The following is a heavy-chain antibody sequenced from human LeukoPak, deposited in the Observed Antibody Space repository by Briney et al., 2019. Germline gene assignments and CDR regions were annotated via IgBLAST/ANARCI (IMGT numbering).Heavy chain of an antibody. J-gene: IGHJ4*02. CDR1: GFTFSSYA. V-gene: IGHV3-23*01. D-gene: IGHD3-10*01. CDR2: ISGSGGST. Sequence: GGSLRLSCAASGFTFSSYAMSWVRQAPGKGLEWVSAISGSGGSTYYADSVKGRFTISRDNSKNTLYLQMNSLRAEDTAVYYCAKAVGISMVRGDDYWGQGTLVTVSS. CDR3: AKAVGISMVRGDDY.